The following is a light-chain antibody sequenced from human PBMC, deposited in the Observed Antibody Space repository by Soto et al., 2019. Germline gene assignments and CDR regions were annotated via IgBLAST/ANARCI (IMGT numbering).Light chain of an antibody. Sequence: DIQMTQSPSTLSTSVGDRVTITCRASQSISSWLAWYQQKPGKAPKLLIYDASSLESGVPSRFSGSGSGTEFTLTISSLQPDEVATYYCQQYNSDSETFGQGTKVDIK. CDR2: DAS. J-gene: IGKJ2*01. V-gene: IGKV1-5*01. CDR3: QQYNSDSET. CDR1: QSISSW.